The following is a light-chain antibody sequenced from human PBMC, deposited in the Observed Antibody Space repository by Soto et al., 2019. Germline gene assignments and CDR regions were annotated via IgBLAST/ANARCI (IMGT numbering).Light chain of an antibody. V-gene: IGKV3-15*01. Sequence: EIVMTQSPATLSVSPWERAALSWRASQSVSSNLAWYQQKPGQAPRLLIYGASTRATGIPARFSGSGSGTEFTLTISSLQSEDFAVYYCQQYNNWPRGTFGQGTKVDIK. CDR2: GAS. J-gene: IGKJ1*01. CDR1: QSVSSN. CDR3: QQYNNWPRGT.